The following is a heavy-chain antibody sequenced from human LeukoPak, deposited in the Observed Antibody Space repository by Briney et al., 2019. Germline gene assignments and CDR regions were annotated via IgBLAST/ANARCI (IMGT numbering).Heavy chain of an antibody. D-gene: IGHD1-26*01. CDR2: IYSGGST. Sequence: PGGSLRLSCAASGLSVGNNYWSWVRQAPGKGLEWVSIIYSGGSTEYADSVEGRSTISRDNSENTVYLQMNSLRVEDTAVYYCARGDSGKWNFKRGFDYWGQGTLVTISS. CDR1: GLSVGNNY. CDR3: ARGDSGKWNFKRGFDY. J-gene: IGHJ4*02. V-gene: IGHV3-53*01.